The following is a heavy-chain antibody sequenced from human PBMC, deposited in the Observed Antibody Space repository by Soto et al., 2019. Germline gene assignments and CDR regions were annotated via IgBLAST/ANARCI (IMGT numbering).Heavy chain of an antibody. CDR1: GGSISSYY. D-gene: IGHD6-19*01. J-gene: IGHJ5*02. Sequence: SETLSLTCTVSGGSISSYYWSWIRQPPGKGLEWIGYIYYSGSTNYNPSLKSRVTISVDTSKNQFSLKLSSVTAADTAVYYCARAEYSSGWYWFDPWGQGTLVTVSS. CDR3: ARAEYSSGWYWFDP. V-gene: IGHV4-59*01. CDR2: IYYSGST.